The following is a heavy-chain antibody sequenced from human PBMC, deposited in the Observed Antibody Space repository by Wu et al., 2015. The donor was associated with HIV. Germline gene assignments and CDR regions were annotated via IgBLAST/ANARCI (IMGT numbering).Heavy chain of an antibody. J-gene: IGHJ3*02. Sequence: QVQLFQSGTEMKKPGASVKVSCKASGGTFSSYAISWVRQAPGQGLEWMGGIIPIFGTANYAQKFQGRVTITADESTSTAYMELSSLRSEDTAVYYCARDRNWNPRRLAFDIWGQGTMVTVSS. CDR1: GGTFSSYA. CDR2: IIPIFGTA. V-gene: IGHV1-69*13. CDR3: ARDRNWNPRRLAFDI. D-gene: IGHD1-20*01.